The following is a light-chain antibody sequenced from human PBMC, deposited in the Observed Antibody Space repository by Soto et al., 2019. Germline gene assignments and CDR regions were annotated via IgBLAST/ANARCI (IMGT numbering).Light chain of an antibody. J-gene: IGKJ5*01. CDR3: QQRRNWPPLT. CDR1: QNVDIY. CDR2: DAS. V-gene: IGKV3-11*01. Sequence: ETVLTQSPATLSLSPGERATLSCRASQNVDIYLAWYQQKPGQAPRLLIYDASNRDTGVPPRFSGSGSGTDFTLTISSLEPEDFALYYCQQRRNWPPLTFGQGTRLEIK.